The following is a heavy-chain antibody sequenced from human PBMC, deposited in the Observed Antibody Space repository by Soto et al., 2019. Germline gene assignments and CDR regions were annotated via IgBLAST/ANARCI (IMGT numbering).Heavy chain of an antibody. CDR1: GFSLSSSGVG. D-gene: IGHD2-2*01. CDR3: ANSISYAGSDY. V-gene: IGHV2-5*02. J-gene: IGHJ4*02. CDR2: IYWDDDK. Sequence: QITLKESGPTLVKPTQTLTLTCTFSGFSLSSSGVGVGWIRQPPGKALEWLALIYWDDDKLYSPSLKSRLTNTKDTPKNQVVLTMTNMDPVDTATYYCANSISYAGSDYWGQGTLVTVSS.